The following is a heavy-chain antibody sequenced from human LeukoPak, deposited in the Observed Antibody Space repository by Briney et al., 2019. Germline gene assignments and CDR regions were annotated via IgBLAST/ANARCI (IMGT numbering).Heavy chain of an antibody. J-gene: IGHJ4*02. D-gene: IGHD4-17*01. CDR2: IKSKTDGGTT. V-gene: IGHV3-15*01. CDR3: TTGPLAPVTTFDY. Sequence: GGSLRLSCAASGFTFSNAWMSWVRQAPGKGLEWVGRIKSKTDGGTTDYAAPVKGRFTISRDDSKNTLYLQMNSLKTEDTAVYYCTTGPLAPVTTFDYWGQGTLVTVSS. CDR1: GFTFSNAW.